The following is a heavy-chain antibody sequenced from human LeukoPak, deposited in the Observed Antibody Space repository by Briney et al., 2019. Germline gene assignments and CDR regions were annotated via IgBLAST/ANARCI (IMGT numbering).Heavy chain of an antibody. CDR1: GGSVSSVGDY. Sequence: SQTLSLTCTVSGGSVSSVGDYWNWIRQPAGKGLEWIGRIYVSGSTDYNPSLESRVSMSLDTSENQFSLKLSSVTAADTAVYYCARGGYYGAFDYWGQGTLSPSPQ. CDR2: IYVSGST. D-gene: IGHD3-10*01. J-gene: IGHJ4*02. V-gene: IGHV4-61*02. CDR3: ARGGYYGAFDY.